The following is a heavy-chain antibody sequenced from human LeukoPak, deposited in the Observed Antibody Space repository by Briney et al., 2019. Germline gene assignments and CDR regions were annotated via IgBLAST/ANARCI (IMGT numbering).Heavy chain of an antibody. Sequence: PGGSLRLSCTASGFTFSNYWMIWVRQTPEKGLECGANIKQDGSETEYVVYVKGRFSISRDNAPSSLYLQMNSLRAEDTAVYYCARDPYSSSWSYGMDVWGQGTTVTVSS. CDR2: IKQDGSET. V-gene: IGHV3-7*05. D-gene: IGHD6-13*01. CDR3: ARDPYSSSWSYGMDV. J-gene: IGHJ6*02. CDR1: GFTFSNYW.